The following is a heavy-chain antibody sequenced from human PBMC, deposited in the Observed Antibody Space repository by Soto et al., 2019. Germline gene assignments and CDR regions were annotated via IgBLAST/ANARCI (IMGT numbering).Heavy chain of an antibody. J-gene: IGHJ6*01. D-gene: IGHD3-10*01. CDR1: GFTFSSYA. Sequence: EVQLLESGGGWVQPGGSLRLSCAASGFTFSSYAMSWVRQAPGKGLEWVSAISGSGGSTYYADSVKSRFTISRDTSKNTMYLQMNSLRAEDTVVYYCAKDLAQYNYHCSASYIYGMYVW. CDR2: ISGSGGST. CDR3: AKDLAQYNYHCSASYIYGMYV. V-gene: IGHV3-23*01.